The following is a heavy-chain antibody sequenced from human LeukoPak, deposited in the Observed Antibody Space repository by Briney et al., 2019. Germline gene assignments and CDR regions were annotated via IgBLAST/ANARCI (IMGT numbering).Heavy chain of an antibody. CDR1: GGTFSSYA. V-gene: IGHV1-2*02. D-gene: IGHD6-19*01. Sequence: GASVKVSCKASGGTFSSYAISWVRQAPGQGLEWMGWINPNSGGTNYAQKFQGRVTMTRDTSISTAYMELSRLRSDDTAAYYCAREVEAVAGTLSDYWGQGTLVTVSS. J-gene: IGHJ4*02. CDR2: INPNSGGT. CDR3: AREVEAVAGTLSDY.